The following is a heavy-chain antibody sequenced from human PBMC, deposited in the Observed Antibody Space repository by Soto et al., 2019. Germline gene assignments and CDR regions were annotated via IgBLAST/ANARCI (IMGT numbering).Heavy chain of an antibody. J-gene: IGHJ4*02. CDR2: IHNSGST. V-gene: IGHV4-61*01. D-gene: IGHD3-9*01. CDR1: GGSVSSGSYY. Sequence: QVQLQESGPGLVKPSETLSLTCTVSGGSVSSGSYYWSWIRQPPGKELEWIGSIHNSGSTNYNPALKGRVTRSVDTTKSELSVRLTSVTAADTAVYYCGRGLGILGMSKFVRRGYCFDYWGPESLVSVSS. CDR3: GRGLGILGMSKFVRRGYCFDY.